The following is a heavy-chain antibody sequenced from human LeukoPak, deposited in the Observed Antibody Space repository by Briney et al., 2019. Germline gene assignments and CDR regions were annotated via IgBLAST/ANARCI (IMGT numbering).Heavy chain of an antibody. D-gene: IGHD4-23*01. Sequence: SETLSLTCAVYGESFSGFYWSWIRRPPGKGLEWIGEINHSGTTNYSPSLKSRVIISTDTSKNQFSVRLMSVTASDTAVYYRARGPSHGGKYRGFFDYWGQGTLVAVSS. CDR1: GESFSGFY. J-gene: IGHJ4*02. V-gene: IGHV4-34*01. CDR2: INHSGTT. CDR3: ARGPSHGGKYRGFFDY.